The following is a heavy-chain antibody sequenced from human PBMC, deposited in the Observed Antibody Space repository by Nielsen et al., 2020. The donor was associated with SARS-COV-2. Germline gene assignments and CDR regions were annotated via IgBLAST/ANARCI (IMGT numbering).Heavy chain of an antibody. Sequence: SVKVSCKASGGTFSSYTISWVRQAPGQGLEWMGRIIPTLGIANYAQKFQGRVTITADKSTSTAYMELSSLRSEDTAVYYCAGGEYCGGDCYSDYFDYWGQGTLVTVSS. CDR3: AGGEYCGGDCYSDYFDY. D-gene: IGHD2-21*02. CDR1: GGTFSSYT. CDR2: IIPTLGIA. J-gene: IGHJ4*02. V-gene: IGHV1-69*02.